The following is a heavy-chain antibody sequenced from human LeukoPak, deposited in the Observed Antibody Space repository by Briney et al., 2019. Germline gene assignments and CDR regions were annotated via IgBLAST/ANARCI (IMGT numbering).Heavy chain of an antibody. J-gene: IGHJ6*02. CDR1: GGSISSYY. CDR3: ARDRVTIFGNYYYYYGMGV. CDR2: IYYSGST. Sequence: SETLSLTCTVSGGSISSYYWSWIRQPPGKGLEWIGYIYYSGSTNYNPSLKSRVTISVDTSKNQFSLKLSSVTAADTAVYYCARDRVTIFGNYYYYYGMGVWGQGTTVTVSS. V-gene: IGHV4-59*01. D-gene: IGHD3-3*01.